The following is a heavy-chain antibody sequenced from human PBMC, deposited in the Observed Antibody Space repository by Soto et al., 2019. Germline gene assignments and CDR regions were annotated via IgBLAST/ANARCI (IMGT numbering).Heavy chain of an antibody. J-gene: IGHJ4*02. CDR3: ARRKYLDY. CDR1: GFTFGDYA. CDR2: IRSNTYGGTT. Sequence: GVLRLSCTTSGFTFGDYAMSWFRQAPGKGLEWIGYIRSNTYGGTTEYAASVKGRFTIPRDDSKRVAHLQMNSLESEDTAVYYCARRKYLDYWGQGTLVTVSS. V-gene: IGHV3-49*03.